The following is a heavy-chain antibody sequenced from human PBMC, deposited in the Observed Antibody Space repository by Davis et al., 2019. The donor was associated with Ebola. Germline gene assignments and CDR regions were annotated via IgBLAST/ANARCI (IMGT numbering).Heavy chain of an antibody. CDR1: GNSFNTHW. V-gene: IGHV5-51*01. CDR2: IYTGDSDT. CDR3: ATLRRTITGMDDGFDI. D-gene: IGHD1-20*01. J-gene: IGHJ3*02. Sequence: GESLKISCTDSGNSFNTHWIGWVRHMPGKGLEWMGIIYTGDSDTRYSPSFRGQVTISADKSIKTAFLQWSSLKASDTAMYYCATLRRTITGMDDGFDIWGQGTMVTVSS.